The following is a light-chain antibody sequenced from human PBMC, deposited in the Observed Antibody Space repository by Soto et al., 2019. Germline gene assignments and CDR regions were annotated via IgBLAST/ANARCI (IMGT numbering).Light chain of an antibody. CDR1: QSISSY. V-gene: IGKV1-39*01. CDR3: QQSYSTPLV. CDR2: AAS. Sequence: DIQMTQSPSSLSASVGDRVTITCRASQSISSYLNWYQQKPGKAPKLLIYAASSLQSGVPSRFSGSGSGTDFTLTISSLQPEDFATYYCQQSYSTPLVLGPGTKVDIK. J-gene: IGKJ3*01.